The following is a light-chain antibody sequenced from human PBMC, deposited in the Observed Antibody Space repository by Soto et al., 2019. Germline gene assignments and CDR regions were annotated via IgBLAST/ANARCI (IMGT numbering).Light chain of an antibody. Sequence: QSVLTPTHSLSGAPGQSVTISCTGASSDVGVYNYVSWYQQYPGKAPKIMIYDVSKRPSGVPDRFSGSKSDNTASLTISGLQAEDEADYYCCSYAGSYTFVFGIGPKVTVL. CDR2: DVS. CDR3: CSYAGSYTFV. CDR1: SSDVGVYNY. V-gene: IGLV2-11*01. J-gene: IGLJ1*01.